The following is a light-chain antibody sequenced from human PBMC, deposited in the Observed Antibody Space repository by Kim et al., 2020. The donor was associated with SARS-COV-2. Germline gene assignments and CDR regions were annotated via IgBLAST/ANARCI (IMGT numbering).Light chain of an antibody. Sequence: DIQMTQSPSSLSASVGDRVTITCRASQDISNYLAWFQQTPGKAPKSLIYAASILQNGVPSRFSGSGSGTEFTLTISSLQPEDFATYYCQRYNMFPYTFGQGTKLEI. CDR3: QRYNMFPYT. CDR1: QDISNY. J-gene: IGKJ2*01. V-gene: IGKV1-16*01. CDR2: AAS.